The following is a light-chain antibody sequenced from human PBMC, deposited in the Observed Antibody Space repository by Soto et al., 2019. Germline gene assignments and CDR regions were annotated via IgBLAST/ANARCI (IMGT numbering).Light chain of an antibody. CDR2: VGTGGIVG. CDR1: SGYSNYK. J-gene: IGLJ2*01. V-gene: IGLV9-49*01. Sequence: QLVLTQPPSASASLGASVTLTCTLSSGYSNYKVDWYQQRPGKGPRFVMRVGTGGIVGSKGDGIPDRFSVLGSGLNRYLTIKNIQEEDERDYRCGAAHGSGNNFVLVFGGGTKLTVL. CDR3: GAAHGSGNNFVLV.